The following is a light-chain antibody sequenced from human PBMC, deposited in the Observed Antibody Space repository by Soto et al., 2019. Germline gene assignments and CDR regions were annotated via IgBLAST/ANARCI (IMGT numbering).Light chain of an antibody. CDR2: DNN. J-gene: IGLJ2*01. CDR3: GTWDSSLSDGL. V-gene: IGLV1-51*01. Sequence: QSALTQPPSVSAAPGQKVTISCSGSSSNIGNNYVSWYQQLPGTAPKLLIYDNNKRPSGIPDRFSGSKSGTSATLGITGLQTGDEADYYCGTWDSSLSDGLFGGGTKLTVL. CDR1: SSNIGNNY.